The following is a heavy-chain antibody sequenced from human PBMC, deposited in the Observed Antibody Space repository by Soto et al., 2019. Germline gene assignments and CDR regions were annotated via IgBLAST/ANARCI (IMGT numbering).Heavy chain of an antibody. Sequence: GASVKVSCKASGYTFTSYYMHWVRQAPGQGLEWMGIINPSGGSTSYAQKFQGRVTMTRDTSTSTVYMELSSLRSEDTAVYYCARTITMVRGVISRYYYYGMDVWGQGATVTVSS. V-gene: IGHV1-46*01. CDR1: GYTFTSYY. D-gene: IGHD3-10*01. CDR2: INPSGGST. CDR3: ARTITMVRGVISRYYYYGMDV. J-gene: IGHJ6*02.